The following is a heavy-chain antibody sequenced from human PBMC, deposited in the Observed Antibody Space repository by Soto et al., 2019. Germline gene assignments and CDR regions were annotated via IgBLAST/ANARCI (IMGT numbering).Heavy chain of an antibody. D-gene: IGHD3-10*01. CDR2: INHSGST. V-gene: IGHV4-34*01. CDR1: GGSFSGYY. Sequence: PSETLSLTCAVYGGSFSGYYWSWIRQPPGKGLEWIGEINHSGSTNYNPSLKSRVTISVDTSKNQFSLKLSSVTAADAAVYYCARAGAMVRGGNSSKRRAYYFDYWGQGTLVTVSS. J-gene: IGHJ4*02. CDR3: ARAGAMVRGGNSSKRRAYYFDY.